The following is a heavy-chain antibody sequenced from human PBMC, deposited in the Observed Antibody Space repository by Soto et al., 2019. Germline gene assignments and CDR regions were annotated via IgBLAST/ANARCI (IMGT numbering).Heavy chain of an antibody. V-gene: IGHV3-33*01. CDR3: ARDSKTYYDFWSGSPRAFDI. Sequence: GGSLRLSCAASGFTFSSYGMHWVRQAPGKGLEWVAVIWYDGSNKYYADSVKGRFTISRDNSKNTLYLQMNSLRAEDTAVYYCARDSKTYYDFWSGSPRAFDIWGQGTMVTVSS. CDR1: GFTFSSYG. D-gene: IGHD3-3*01. CDR2: IWYDGSNK. J-gene: IGHJ3*02.